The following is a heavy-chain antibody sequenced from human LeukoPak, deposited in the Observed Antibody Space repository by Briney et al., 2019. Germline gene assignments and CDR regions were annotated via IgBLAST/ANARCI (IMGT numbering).Heavy chain of an antibody. J-gene: IGHJ4*02. Sequence: PGGSLRLSCAASGFIFSSYWMSWVRQAPGKGLEWVANIKQDGSEKYYVDSVKGRFTISRDIAKHSLSLQMNSLRAEDTAVYYCARDRLYGPPDYWGQGTLVTVSS. CDR1: GFIFSSYW. V-gene: IGHV3-7*01. D-gene: IGHD4-17*01. CDR2: IKQDGSEK. CDR3: ARDRLYGPPDY.